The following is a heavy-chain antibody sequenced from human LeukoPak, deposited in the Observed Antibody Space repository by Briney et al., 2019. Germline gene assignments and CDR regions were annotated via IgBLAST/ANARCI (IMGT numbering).Heavy chain of an antibody. CDR1: GGSISSYY. CDR2: IYYSGST. V-gene: IGHV4-59*01. D-gene: IGHD3-3*01. J-gene: IGHJ3*02. Sequence: SETLSLTCTVSGGSISSYYWSWIRQPPGKGLEWIGYIYYSGSTNYNPSLKSRVTISVDTSKNQFSLKLSSVTAADTAVYYCARGGAHYDFWSGYYTSHAFDIWGQGTMVTVSS. CDR3: ARGGAHYDFWSGYYTSHAFDI.